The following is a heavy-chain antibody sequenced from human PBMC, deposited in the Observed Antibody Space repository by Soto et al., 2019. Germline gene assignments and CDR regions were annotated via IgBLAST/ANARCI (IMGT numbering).Heavy chain of an antibody. V-gene: IGHV1-24*01. Sequence: ASVKVSCKVSGYTLTELSMHWVRQAPGKGLEWMGGFDPEDGETIYAQKFQGRVTMTEDTSTDTAYMELSSLRSEDTAVYYCATVLFLSKGYGRSGYYYGMDVGGQGTTVTVSS. CDR2: FDPEDGET. D-gene: IGHD5-12*01. J-gene: IGHJ6*02. CDR3: ATVLFLSKGYGRSGYYYGMDV. CDR1: GYTLTELS.